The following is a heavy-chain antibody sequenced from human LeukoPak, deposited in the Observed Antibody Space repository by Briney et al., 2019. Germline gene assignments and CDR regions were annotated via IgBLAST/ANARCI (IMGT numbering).Heavy chain of an antibody. CDR1: GFIFNDYA. CDR2: ITGNIDKT. D-gene: IGHD3-10*01. CDR3: AKEGLLWFGEVY. Sequence: GGSLRLSCATSGFIFNDYAMAWVRQAPGKGLEWVSAITGNIDKTTYADSVKGRFTISRDESTDTLHLQMNSLRAEDTAVYYCAKEGLLWFGEVYWGQGTLVTVSS. J-gene: IGHJ4*02. V-gene: IGHV3-23*01.